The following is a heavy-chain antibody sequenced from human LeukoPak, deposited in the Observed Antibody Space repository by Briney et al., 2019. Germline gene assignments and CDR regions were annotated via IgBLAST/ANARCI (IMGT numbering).Heavy chain of an antibody. CDR2: IYSGGNT. J-gene: IGHJ6*03. V-gene: IGHV3-53*01. D-gene: IGHD6-19*01. CDR3: ARDRSGSGWYEDYYYMDV. CDR1: GLTVSSKC. Sequence: GGSLRLSCAASGLTVSSKCMSWVRQAPGEGLEWVSFIYSGGNTYYADSVKGRFTISRDNAKNSLYLQMNSLRAEDTAVYYCARDRSGSGWYEDYYYMDVWGKGTTVTVSS.